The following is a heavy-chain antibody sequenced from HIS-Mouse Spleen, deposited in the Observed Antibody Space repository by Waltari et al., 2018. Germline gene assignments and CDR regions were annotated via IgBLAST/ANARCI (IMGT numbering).Heavy chain of an antibody. V-gene: IGHV4-39*07. D-gene: IGHD6-13*01. Sequence: QLQLQESGPGLVKPSETLSLTCPVPGGSISLSSSYWGWIRQPPGKGLEWIGSIYYSGSTYYNPSLKSRVTISVDTSKNQFSLKLSSVTAADTAVYYCAREIPYSSSWYDWYFDLWGRGTLVTVSS. CDR2: IYYSGST. CDR3: AREIPYSSSWYDWYFDL. CDR1: GGSISLSSSY. J-gene: IGHJ2*01.